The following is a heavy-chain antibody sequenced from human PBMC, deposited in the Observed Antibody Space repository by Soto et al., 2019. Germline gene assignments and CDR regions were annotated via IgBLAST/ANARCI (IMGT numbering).Heavy chain of an antibody. D-gene: IGHD1-7*01. CDR1: GYTFTSYD. CDR3: ASQKGTTYYYYGMDV. CDR2: MNPNSGNT. J-gene: IGHJ6*02. Sequence: SVKVSCKASGYTFTSYDINWVRQATGQGLEWMGWMNPNSGNTGYAQKFQGRVTMTRNTSISTAYMELSSLRSEDTAVYYCASQKGTTYYYYGMDVWGQGTTVTVSS. V-gene: IGHV1-8*01.